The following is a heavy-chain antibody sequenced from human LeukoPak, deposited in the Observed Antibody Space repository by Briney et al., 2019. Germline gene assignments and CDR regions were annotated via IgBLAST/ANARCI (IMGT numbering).Heavy chain of an antibody. J-gene: IGHJ4*02. CDR2: ISSSSGST. CDR1: GFTFSNYA. Sequence: GGSLRLSCAASGFTFSNYAMSWVRQAPGKGLERVSAISSSSGSTFYADSVKGRFTISRDNSKKTLYLQMNSLRAEDTAVYYCAKAAYGDYTPFDYWGQGTLVTVSS. CDR3: AKAAYGDYTPFDY. D-gene: IGHD4-17*01. V-gene: IGHV3-23*01.